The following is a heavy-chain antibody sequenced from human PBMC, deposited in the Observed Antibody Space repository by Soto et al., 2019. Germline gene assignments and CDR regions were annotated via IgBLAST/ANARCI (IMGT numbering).Heavy chain of an antibody. CDR2: INHSGTT. CDR1: GGSFSDYY. Sequence: QVQLRQWGAGLLKPSETLSLTCAVFGGSFSDYYWTWIRQPPGKGLEWIGEINHSGTTSYNPSLKRRLTISVDTSNHQFSLKLSSVTAADTAVYYCARKPILHFFAGYYAVDYWGQGTLVTVSS. V-gene: IGHV4-34*01. CDR3: ARKPILHFFAGYYAVDY. J-gene: IGHJ4*02. D-gene: IGHD3-9*01.